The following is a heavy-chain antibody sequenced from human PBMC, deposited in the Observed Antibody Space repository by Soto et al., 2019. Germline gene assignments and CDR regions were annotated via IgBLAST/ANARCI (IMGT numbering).Heavy chain of an antibody. J-gene: IGHJ6*02. V-gene: IGHV4-59*01. CDR3: ARGGYCSSTSCYTGYGMDV. CDR2: IYYSGST. CDR1: VGSISSYY. D-gene: IGHD2-2*02. Sequence: SQTLSLTCTVSVGSISSYYWSCIRQPPRKQLEWIGYIYYSGSTNYNPSLKSRVTISVDTSKDQFSLKLSSVTAADTAVYYCARGGYCSSTSCYTGYGMDVWGQGTTVTVSS.